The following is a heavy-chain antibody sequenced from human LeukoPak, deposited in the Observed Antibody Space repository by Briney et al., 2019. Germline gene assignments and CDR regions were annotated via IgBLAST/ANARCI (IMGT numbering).Heavy chain of an antibody. Sequence: PSETLSLTCAVYGGSFSGYYWSWIRQPPGKGLEWIGEINHSGSTNYNPSLKSRVTISVDTSKNQFSLKLSSVTAADTAVYYCAHRSHSSSAPYYYYYGMDVWGQGTTVTVSS. CDR2: INHSGST. CDR1: GGSFSGYY. D-gene: IGHD6-6*01. V-gene: IGHV4-34*01. CDR3: AHRSHSSSAPYYYYYGMDV. J-gene: IGHJ6*02.